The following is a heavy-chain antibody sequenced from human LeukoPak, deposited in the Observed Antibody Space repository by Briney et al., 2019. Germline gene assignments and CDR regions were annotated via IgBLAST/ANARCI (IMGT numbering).Heavy chain of an antibody. V-gene: IGHV3-21*06. CDR1: GFIFSSYS. CDR3: ARWIDGSGYGDAFDI. D-gene: IGHD3-22*01. Sequence: GGSLRLSCAASGFIFSSYSMNWVRQAPGKGLEWVSSNSSSSSYIYYADSVKGRFTISRDNAKNSLYLQMNSLRAEDTAVYYCARWIDGSGYGDAFDIWGQGTMVTVSS. CDR2: NSSSSSYI. J-gene: IGHJ3*02.